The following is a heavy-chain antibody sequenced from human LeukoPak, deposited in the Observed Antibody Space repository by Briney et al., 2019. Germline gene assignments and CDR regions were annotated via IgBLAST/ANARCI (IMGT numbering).Heavy chain of an antibody. D-gene: IGHD4-17*01. CDR1: GGTFSSYA. Sequence: GSSVKVSCKASGGTFSSYAISWVRQAPGQGREWMGRIIPIFGTANYAQKFQGRVTITTDESTSTAYMELSSLRSEDTAVYYCATYWPGPYGDYEGYYYMDVWGKGTTVTVSS. CDR2: IIPIFGTA. J-gene: IGHJ6*03. V-gene: IGHV1-69*05. CDR3: ATYWPGPYGDYEGYYYMDV.